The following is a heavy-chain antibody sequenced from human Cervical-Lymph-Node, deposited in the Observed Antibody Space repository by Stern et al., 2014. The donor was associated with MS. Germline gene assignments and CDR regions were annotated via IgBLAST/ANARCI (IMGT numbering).Heavy chain of an antibody. J-gene: IGHJ4*02. CDR1: GATFNTYA. CDR2: IIPILGTA. D-gene: IGHD3-22*01. CDR3: AGDSSGFPYHFDY. Sequence: QDQLVESGAEVPRPGSSVKVSCKSSGATFNTYAINWVRQAPGHGLEWMGGIIPILGTAKYAQKFQRRVTITADESTRTAYMELSSLRSEDTAVYYCAGDSSGFPYHFDYWGQGTVVIVSS. V-gene: IGHV1-69*01.